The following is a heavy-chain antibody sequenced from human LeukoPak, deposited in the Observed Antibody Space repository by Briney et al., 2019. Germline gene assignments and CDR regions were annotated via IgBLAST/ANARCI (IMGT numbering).Heavy chain of an antibody. J-gene: IGHJ3*02. CDR3: AGDWFGAFDI. Sequence: SGTLSLTCGVSGGPISNNNWWSWVRQPPGKGLEWIGEIHHRGSTNYNPSLKSRVTMSVDKSKNQFSVKLTSVTAADTAVYYCAGDWFGAFDIWGQGTMVTVSS. CDR2: IHHRGST. CDR1: GGPISNNNW. V-gene: IGHV4-4*02. D-gene: IGHD3-16*01.